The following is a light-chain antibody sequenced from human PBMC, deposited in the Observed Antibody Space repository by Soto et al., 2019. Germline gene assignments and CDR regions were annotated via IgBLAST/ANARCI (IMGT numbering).Light chain of an antibody. V-gene: IGKV1-9*01. J-gene: IGKJ4*01. CDR3: QQLNSYPLT. CDR1: QDISSF. Sequence: DIQLTQSPSFLSASVGDRVTITCRASQDISSFLAGYQQKPGKAPKLLIYAASTLQSGVPSRFSDSGSGTEFTLTFSSLQPEDFATYYCQQLNSYPLTFGGGTKVEIK. CDR2: AAS.